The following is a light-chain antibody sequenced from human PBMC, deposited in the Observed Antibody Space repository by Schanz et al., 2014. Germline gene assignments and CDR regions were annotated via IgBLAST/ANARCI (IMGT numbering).Light chain of an antibody. CDR1: SSDVGGYNY. CDR3: CSYTSSNTVI. J-gene: IGLJ2*01. Sequence: QSALTQPASVSGSPGQSITISCTGTSSDVGGYNYVSWYQQELGKAPKLMIYDVRNRPSGVSDRFAGSKSGNTASLTISGLQAEDEADFYCCSYTSSNTVIFGGGTKLTVL. CDR2: DVR. V-gene: IGLV2-14*01.